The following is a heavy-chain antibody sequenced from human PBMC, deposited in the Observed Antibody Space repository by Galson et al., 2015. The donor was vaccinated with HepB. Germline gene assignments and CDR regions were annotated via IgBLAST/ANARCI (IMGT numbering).Heavy chain of an antibody. Sequence: SLRLSCAASGFTFSSYSMSWVRQAPGKGLRWVSGISSSGGFTYYADSVKGRFTISRDNSKNTLYLQLNSLRAEDTAVYYCAKDMDYVWGSYRYPDWFDPWGQGTLVTVSS. V-gene: IGHV3-23*01. CDR1: GFTFSSYS. D-gene: IGHD3-16*02. J-gene: IGHJ5*02. CDR2: ISSSGGFT. CDR3: AKDMDYVWGSYRYPDWFDP.